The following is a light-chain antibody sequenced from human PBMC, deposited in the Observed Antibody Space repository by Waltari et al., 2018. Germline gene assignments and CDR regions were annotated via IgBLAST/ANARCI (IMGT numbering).Light chain of an antibody. V-gene: IGKV3-20*01. CDR1: QSIGRY. Sequence: EIVLTQSTDTLSLSPGDRATLSCRASQSIGRYLVWYQQKPGQAPRLLIYGASTRASGIPDRFSGSGSGTDFSLTISRLEPEDFAVYHCQKHDRLPATFGQGTKVEIK. CDR3: QKHDRLPAT. J-gene: IGKJ1*01. CDR2: GAS.